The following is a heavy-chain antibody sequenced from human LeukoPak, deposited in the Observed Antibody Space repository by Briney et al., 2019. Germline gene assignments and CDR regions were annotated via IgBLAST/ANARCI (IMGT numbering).Heavy chain of an antibody. CDR2: IIPIFGTA. CDR1: GYTFTSYD. CDR3: AREEPYYYFDY. J-gene: IGHJ4*02. Sequence: ASVKVSCKASGYTFTSYDINWVRQAPGQGLEWMGGIIPIFGTANYAQKFQGRVTITADESTSTAYMELSSLRSEDTAVYYCAREEPYYYFDYWGQGTLVTVSS. V-gene: IGHV1-69*13. D-gene: IGHD1-14*01.